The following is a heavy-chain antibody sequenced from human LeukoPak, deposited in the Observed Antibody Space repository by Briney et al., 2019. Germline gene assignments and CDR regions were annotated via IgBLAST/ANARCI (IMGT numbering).Heavy chain of an antibody. CDR1: GYTFTSYY. V-gene: IGHV1-46*01. D-gene: IGHD3-22*01. CDR2: INPSGGST. Sequence: ASVKVSCKASGYTFTSYYMHWVRQAPGQGLEWMGIINPSGGSTSYAQKFQGRVTMTRDTSTSTVYMELSSLRSDATAVYYCARTPYYYDSSGYYTLDYWGQGTLVTVSS. CDR3: ARTPYYYDSSGYYTLDY. J-gene: IGHJ4*02.